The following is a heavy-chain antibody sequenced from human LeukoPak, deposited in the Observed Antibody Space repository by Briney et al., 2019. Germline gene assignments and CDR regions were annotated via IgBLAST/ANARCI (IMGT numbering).Heavy chain of an antibody. CDR2: ISPNKGNT. D-gene: IGHD3-16*01. J-gene: IGHJ4*02. CDR1: GYTFTSYG. Sequence: GASVKVSCKASGYTFTSYGISWVRQAPGQGLEWMGWISPNKGNTNYAQKLQGRVTMTTDTSTTTAYMELRSLRSDDTAVCYCARDPWGGNRADYWGQGTLVTVSS. V-gene: IGHV1-18*01. CDR3: ARDPWGGNRADY.